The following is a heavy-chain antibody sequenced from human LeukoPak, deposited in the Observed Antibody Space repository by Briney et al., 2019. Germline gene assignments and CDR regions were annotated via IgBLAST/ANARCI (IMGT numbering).Heavy chain of an antibody. CDR3: ARYYGSGSYYRQPHDAFDI. J-gene: IGHJ3*02. Sequence: ASVKVSCKASGGTFSSYAISWVRQAPGQGLEWMGRIIPILGIANYAQKFQGRVTITADKSTSTAYMELSSLRSEDTAVYYCARYYGSGSYYRQPHDAFDIWGQGTMVTVSS. D-gene: IGHD3-10*01. V-gene: IGHV1-69*04. CDR2: IIPILGIA. CDR1: GGTFSSYA.